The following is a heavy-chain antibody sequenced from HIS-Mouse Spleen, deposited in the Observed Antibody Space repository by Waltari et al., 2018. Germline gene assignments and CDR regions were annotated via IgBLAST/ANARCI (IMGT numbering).Heavy chain of an antibody. Sequence: EVQLVQSGAEVKKPGESLKISCKGSGYSFTSYWIGWVRQMPGKGLGWLGYSDPGDSGTRYSPSFQGQGTISADKSISTADRQWSSLKASDTAMYYCARPPGPTNSSSWYPAFDIWGQGTIVTVSS. CDR2: SDPGDSGT. D-gene: IGHD6-13*01. CDR3: ARPPGPTNSSSWYPAFDI. J-gene: IGHJ3*02. CDR1: GYSFTSYW. V-gene: IGHV5-51*03.